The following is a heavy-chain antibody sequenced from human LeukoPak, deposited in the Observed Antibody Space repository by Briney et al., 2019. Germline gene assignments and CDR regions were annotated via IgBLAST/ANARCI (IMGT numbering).Heavy chain of an antibody. D-gene: IGHD3-16*01. CDR2: INPSGGST. CDR3: ARRSLGSWFDP. Sequence: ASVKVSCKASGGTFSSYAISWVRQAPGQGLEWMGIINPSGGSTSYAQKFQGRVTMTRDTSTSTVYMELSSLRSEDTAVYYCARRSLGSWFDPWGQGTLVTVSS. CDR1: GGTFSSYA. V-gene: IGHV1-46*01. J-gene: IGHJ5*02.